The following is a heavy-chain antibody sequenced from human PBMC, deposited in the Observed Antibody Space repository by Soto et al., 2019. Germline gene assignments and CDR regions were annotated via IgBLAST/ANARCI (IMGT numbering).Heavy chain of an antibody. CDR2: IDHGGST. Sequence: PSETLSLTCAIYGGTFSSHSRSWVRQPPGKGLEWIGEIDHGGSTNYNPSLKSRVTISGDTSKNQFSLELRSLTAADTGVYYCAAYDVGTIIQDYWGQGTRVT. D-gene: IGHD2-21*02. CDR1: GGTFSSHS. CDR3: AAYDVGTIIQDY. J-gene: IGHJ4*02. V-gene: IGHV4-34*08.